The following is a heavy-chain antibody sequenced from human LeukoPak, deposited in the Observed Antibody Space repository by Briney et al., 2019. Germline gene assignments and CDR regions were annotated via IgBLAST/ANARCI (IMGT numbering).Heavy chain of an antibody. D-gene: IGHD3-10*01. CDR2: IYYSGNT. CDR3: ARVSRRGAFDI. J-gene: IGHJ3*02. CDR1: GGSISSSSHF. Sequence: SETLSLTCTVSGGSISSSSHFWTWIRQPPGKGLEWIGSIYYSGNTYYNSSLKSRVTMSVDTSKNQFSLKLSSVTAADTAVYYCARVSRRGAFDIWGQGTMVTVSS. V-gene: IGHV4-39*07.